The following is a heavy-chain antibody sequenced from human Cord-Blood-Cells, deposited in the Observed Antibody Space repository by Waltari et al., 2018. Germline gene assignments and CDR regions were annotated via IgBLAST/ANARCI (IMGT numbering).Heavy chain of an antibody. CDR3: ARDRKDFWSGYYYYYGMDV. CDR1: GGSISSGGYS. D-gene: IGHD3-3*01. J-gene: IGHJ6*02. Sequence: QLQLQESGSGLVKPSQTLSLTCAVSGGSISSGGYSWSWIRQPPGKALEWIGYIYHSGSTYYNPSLKSRVTISVDRSKNQFSLKLSSVTAADTAVYYCARDRKDFWSGYYYYYGMDVWGQGTTVTVSS. V-gene: IGHV4-30-2*01. CDR2: IYHSGST.